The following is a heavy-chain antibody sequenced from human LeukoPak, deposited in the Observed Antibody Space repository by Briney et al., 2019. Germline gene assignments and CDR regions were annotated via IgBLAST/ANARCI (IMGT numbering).Heavy chain of an antibody. D-gene: IGHD5-12*01. CDR2: INPNSGGT. CDR1: GYTFTGYY. CDR3: ARARGYSGYDYNYYYMDV. V-gene: IGHV1-2*02. J-gene: IGHJ6*03. Sequence: GASVKVSCKASGYTFTGYYMHWVRQAPGQGLEWMGWINPNSGGTNYAQKFQGRVTMTRDTSISTAYMELSRLRSDDTAVYYCARARGYSGYDYNYYYMDVWGKGTTVTVSS.